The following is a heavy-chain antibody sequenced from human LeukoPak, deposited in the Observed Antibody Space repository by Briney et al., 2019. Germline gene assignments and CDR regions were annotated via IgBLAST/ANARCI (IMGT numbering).Heavy chain of an antibody. CDR1: GFTVSSKY. D-gene: IGHD5-18*01. Sequence: GGSLTLSCAASGFTVSSKYMSWVRQAPGRGLEWVSVIYSGGTTYYADSVKGRFTISRDNTKNTLYIQMNSLRAEDTALYYCAIVDTAMDPWGQGTLVIVSS. CDR3: AIVDTAMDP. V-gene: IGHV3-53*01. CDR2: IYSGGTT. J-gene: IGHJ5*02.